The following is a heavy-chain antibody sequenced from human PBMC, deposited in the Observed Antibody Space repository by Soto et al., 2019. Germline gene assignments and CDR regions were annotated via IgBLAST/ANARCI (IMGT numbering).Heavy chain of an antibody. D-gene: IGHD3-3*01. Sequence: PSETLSLTCAVSGGSISSSNWWSWVRQPPGKGLEWIGQIYHSGSTNYTPSLKSRVTISVDKSKNQFSLKLSSVTAADTAVYYCASSRPQDYDFWSGYYSFDYWGQGTLIT. CDR3: ASSRPQDYDFWSGYYSFDY. V-gene: IGHV4-4*02. CDR2: IYHSGST. CDR1: GGSISSSNW. J-gene: IGHJ4*02.